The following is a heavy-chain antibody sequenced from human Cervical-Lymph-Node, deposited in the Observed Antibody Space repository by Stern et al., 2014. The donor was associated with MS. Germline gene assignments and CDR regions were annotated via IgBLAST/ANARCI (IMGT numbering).Heavy chain of an antibody. J-gene: IGHJ4*02. Sequence: QVQLQQWGAGLLKPSETLSLTCGVYGGSFSGYYWTWIRQPPGQGLEWIGEINHSGRINYNPSLESRVTMSVDTSKHQLSLRLSSATAADTAVYYCARDVGGAFDYWGQGTLVTVSS. CDR1: GGSFSGYY. V-gene: IGHV4-34*01. CDR2: INHSGRI. D-gene: IGHD2-21*01. CDR3: ARDVGGAFDY.